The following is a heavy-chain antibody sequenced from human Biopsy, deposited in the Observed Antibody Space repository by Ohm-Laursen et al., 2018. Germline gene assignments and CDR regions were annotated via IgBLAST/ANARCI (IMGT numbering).Heavy chain of an antibody. J-gene: IGHJ5*02. CDR3: GRAVRNQLLTDP. CDR2: LNPVSGNS. V-gene: IGHV1-8*01. Sequence: AASVKVSCKASGYTFTSYDITWVRQASGQGPEWIGWLNPVSGNSNFGQKFRGRVTVTSDTSISTAYMELSGLTSDDTDTHYCGRAVRNQLLTDPWGQGTLVTVTS. D-gene: IGHD1-7*01. CDR1: GYTFTSYD.